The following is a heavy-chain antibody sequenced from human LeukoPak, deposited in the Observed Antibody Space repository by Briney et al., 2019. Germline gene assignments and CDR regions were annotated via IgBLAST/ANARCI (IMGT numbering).Heavy chain of an antibody. D-gene: IGHD2-2*01. J-gene: IGHJ4*02. Sequence: ASVKVSCKASGYTFTSYDINWVRQAPGQGLEWMGWISAYNGNTNYAQKLQGRVTMTTDTSTSTAYMELRSLRSDDTAVYYCARDLLGYCSSTSCSFFDYWGQGTLVTVSS. V-gene: IGHV1-18*01. CDR2: ISAYNGNT. CDR1: GYTFTSYD. CDR3: ARDLLGYCSSTSCSFFDY.